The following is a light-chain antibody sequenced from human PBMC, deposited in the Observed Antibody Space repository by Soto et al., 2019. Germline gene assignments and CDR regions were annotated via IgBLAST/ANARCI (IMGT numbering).Light chain of an antibody. Sequence: DIQMTQSPSSLSASVGDRVTITCRASQSISSYLNWYQQKPGKAPKLLIYAASSLQSGVPSRFSGSGSGTDFTLTISRLQPEDFATYYCQQSYSTPLLTFGPGTKVDIK. CDR1: QSISSY. V-gene: IGKV1-39*01. CDR2: AAS. J-gene: IGKJ3*01. CDR3: QQSYSTPLLT.